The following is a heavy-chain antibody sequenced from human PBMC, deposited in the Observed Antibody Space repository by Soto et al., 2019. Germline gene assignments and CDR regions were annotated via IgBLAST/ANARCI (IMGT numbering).Heavy chain of an antibody. V-gene: IGHV3-21*01. J-gene: IGHJ4*02. Sequence: WGSLRLSCAAPGFTFSSYSMNWVRQAPGKGLEWVSSISSSSYIYYADSVKGRFTISRDNAKNSLYLQMDSLRAEDTAVYYCAGPIVVVPNWGQGTLVTVSS. CDR1: GFTFSSYS. CDR3: AGPIVVVPN. CDR2: ISSSSYI. D-gene: IGHD3-22*01.